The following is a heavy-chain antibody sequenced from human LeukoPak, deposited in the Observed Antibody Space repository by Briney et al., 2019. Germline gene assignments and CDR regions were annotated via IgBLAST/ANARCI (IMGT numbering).Heavy chain of an antibody. Sequence: ASVKVSCKASGYTFTGYYMHWVRQAPGQGLEWMGWINPNSGGTSYAQKFQGRVTMTRDTSISTAYMELSRLRSDDTAVYYCARDFKGYYDFWSGYSYGMDVWGQGTTVTVSS. J-gene: IGHJ6*02. V-gene: IGHV1-2*02. CDR3: ARDFKGYYDFWSGYSYGMDV. CDR2: INPNSGGT. D-gene: IGHD3-3*01. CDR1: GYTFTGYY.